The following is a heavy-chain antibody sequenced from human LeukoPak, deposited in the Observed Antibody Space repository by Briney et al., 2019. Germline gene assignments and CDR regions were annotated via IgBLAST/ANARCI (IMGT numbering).Heavy chain of an antibody. D-gene: IGHD6-19*01. CDR2: TYYRSPWTN. CDR3: ARDLRAVAGIFDY. J-gene: IGHJ4*02. CDR1: GKSFSTNSAA. V-gene: IGHV6-1*01. Sequence: SQTLSPTCAIFGKSFSTNSAAWNWRSQSPSRGLEWLGRTYYRSPWTNGYAVSVKRRITTNPDTSKIQFSLQLNSGTPEDTAVYYCARDLRAVAGIFDYWGERTLVTVSS.